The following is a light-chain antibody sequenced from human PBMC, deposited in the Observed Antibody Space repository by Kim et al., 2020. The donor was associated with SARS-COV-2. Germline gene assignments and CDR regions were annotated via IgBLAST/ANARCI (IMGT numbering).Light chain of an antibody. Sequence: NFMLTQPHSVSESPVNTVTISCTRSSGSIASNYVQWYQQRPGSSPTTVIYEDNQRPSGVPDRFSGSIDSSSNSASLTISGLKTEVEADYYCQSYVSSNQVFGGGTQLTVL. CDR3: QSYVSSNQV. J-gene: IGLJ3*02. CDR2: EDN. CDR1: SGSIASNY. V-gene: IGLV6-57*01.